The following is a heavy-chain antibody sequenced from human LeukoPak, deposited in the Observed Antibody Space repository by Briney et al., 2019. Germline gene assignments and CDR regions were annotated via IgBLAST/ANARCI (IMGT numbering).Heavy chain of an antibody. D-gene: IGHD2-15*01. CDR2: ISGGGGTT. V-gene: IGHV3-23*01. J-gene: IGHJ4*02. CDR1: GFTFSSYA. CDR3: ARRMVGAGNNYLDY. Sequence: GSLILSCAASGFTFSSYAMSWVRQAPGEGLEWVSVISGGGGTTYYADSVRGRFTISRDNSRNTLYLQMNSLRAEDTAVYYCARRMVGAGNNYLDYWGQGTLVTVSS.